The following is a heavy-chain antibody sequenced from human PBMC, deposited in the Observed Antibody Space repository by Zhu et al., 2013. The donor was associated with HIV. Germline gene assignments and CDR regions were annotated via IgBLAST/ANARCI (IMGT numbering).Heavy chain of an antibody. CDR1: GYSFTAYA. Sequence: QVQIVQSGAEVKKPGASVQVSCRASGYSFTAYAMHWVRQAPGQGLEWMGWVNADNGNTKYSQKFQGRITITMATAASTAYMELSSLTSEDTAVYYCARGRGKSGIYGMDVWGQGATVTVSS. CDR3: ARGRGKSGIYGMDV. D-gene: IGHD2-15*01. V-gene: IGHV1-3*01. CDR2: VNADNGNT. J-gene: IGHJ6*02.